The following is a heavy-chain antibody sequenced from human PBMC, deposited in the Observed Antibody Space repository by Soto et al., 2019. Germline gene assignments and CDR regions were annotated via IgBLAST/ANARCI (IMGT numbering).Heavy chain of an antibody. V-gene: IGHV1-3*01. J-gene: IGHJ4*02. Sequence: QVQLVQSGAEVKKPGASVKVSCKASGYTFSNYLLHWVRQAPGQRLEWMGWINDGNGNTKYSQRFQGRVTLTRDTSASSAYLELSSLRSEDTAVYYCASRSYGSGNFYWGQGTLVTVSS. CDR3: ASRSYGSGNFY. CDR1: GYTFSNYL. CDR2: INDGNGNT. D-gene: IGHD3-10*01.